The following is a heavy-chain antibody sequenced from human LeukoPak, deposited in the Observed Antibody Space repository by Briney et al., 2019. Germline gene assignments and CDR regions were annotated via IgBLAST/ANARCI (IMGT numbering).Heavy chain of an antibody. CDR2: IIPIFGTA. V-gene: IGHV1-69*13. CDR1: GGTFSSYA. J-gene: IGHJ4*02. CDR3: ARDEGGYNRPFDY. D-gene: IGHD5-24*01. Sequence: GASVKDSCKASGGTFSSYAISWVRQAPGQGLEWMGGIIPIFGTANYAQKFQGRVTITADESTSTAYMELSSLRSEDTAVYYCARDEGGYNRPFDYWGQGTLVTVSS.